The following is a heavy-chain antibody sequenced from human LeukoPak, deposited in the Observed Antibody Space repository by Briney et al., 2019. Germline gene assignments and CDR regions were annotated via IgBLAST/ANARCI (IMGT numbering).Heavy chain of an antibody. D-gene: IGHD7-27*01. CDR1: GFTFSSYA. CDR2: ISGGGDST. J-gene: IGHJ4*02. CDR3: AKKVPANWGSYFDY. Sequence: GSLRLSCAASGFTFSSYAMSWVRQAPGKGLEWVSAISGGGDSTYSTDSVKGRFTISRDNSKNTLYLQMNSLRAEDTAVYYCAKKVPANWGSYFDYWGQGTLVTVSS. V-gene: IGHV3-23*01.